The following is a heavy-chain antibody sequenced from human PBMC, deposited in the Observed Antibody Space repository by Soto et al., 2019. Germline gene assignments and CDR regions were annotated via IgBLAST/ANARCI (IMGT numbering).Heavy chain of an antibody. Sequence: GESLKISCKGSGYSFTNYWIGWVRQMPGKGLGWMGIIYPGDSDNRYSPSLQGQVTMSADKSISTAYLQWSSLKASDTAMYYCARVQYCSGDSGYNLDCWGQGTLVTVS. CDR2: IYPGDSDN. CDR3: ARVQYCSGDSGYNLDC. D-gene: IGHD2-15*01. CDR1: GYSFTNYW. V-gene: IGHV5-51*01. J-gene: IGHJ4*02.